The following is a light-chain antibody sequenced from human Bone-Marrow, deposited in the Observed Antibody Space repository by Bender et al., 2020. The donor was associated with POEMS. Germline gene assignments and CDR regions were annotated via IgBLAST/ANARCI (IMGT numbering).Light chain of an antibody. J-gene: IGLJ2*01. V-gene: IGLV1-36*01. Sequence: QSVVTQPSSVSEAPRQRVTISCSGSSSNIGNHGVNWYQQLPGEAPKLLIYYDDLLTSGVSDRFSGSKSGTSASLAISGLQSEDEAVYDCSVWDDSLSGVLFGGGTKLTVL. CDR3: SVWDDSLSGVL. CDR2: YDD. CDR1: SSNIGNHG.